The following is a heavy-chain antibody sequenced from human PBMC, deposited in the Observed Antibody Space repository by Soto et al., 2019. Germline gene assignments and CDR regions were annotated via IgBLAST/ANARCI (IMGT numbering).Heavy chain of an antibody. V-gene: IGHV3-23*01. Sequence: GGSLRLSCAASGFPFSTSAMNWVRQAPGKGLEWVSIISATSDAAYYAESVKGRFTSSRDNSKNTLYLQMNSLRPDDTAVYSCATWHLQEHAYDIWGQGTMVTVSS. D-gene: IGHD1-1*01. J-gene: IGHJ3*02. CDR3: ATWHLQEHAYDI. CDR2: ISATSDAA. CDR1: GFPFSTSA.